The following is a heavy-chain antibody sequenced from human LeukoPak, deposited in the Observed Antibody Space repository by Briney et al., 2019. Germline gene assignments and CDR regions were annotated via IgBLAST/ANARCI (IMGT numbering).Heavy chain of an antibody. V-gene: IGHV3-9*01. CDR2: ISWNSGSI. J-gene: IGHJ3*02. CDR3: AKASGSAPDDAFDI. Sequence: GGSLRLSCAASGFTFDDYAMHWVRQAPGKGLEWVSGISWNSGSIGYADSVKGRFTISRDNAKNSLYLRMNSLRAEDTALYYCAKASGSAPDDAFDIWGQGTMVTVSS. CDR1: GFTFDDYA. D-gene: IGHD1-26*01.